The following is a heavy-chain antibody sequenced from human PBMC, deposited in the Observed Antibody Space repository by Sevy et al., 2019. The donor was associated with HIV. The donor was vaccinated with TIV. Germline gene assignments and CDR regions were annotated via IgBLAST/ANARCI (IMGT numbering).Heavy chain of an antibody. D-gene: IGHD1-26*01. CDR3: ARDLPHLLPWELSRGSDY. V-gene: IGHV3-30*04. J-gene: IGHJ4*02. Sequence: GGSLRLSCEASGFTFSSYAMHWVRQAPGKGLEWVAVISYDEIHKDYADSVKGRFTISRDISKNTLYLQMNSLGAEDTAVYYCARDLPHLLPWELSRGSDYWGQGTLVTVSS. CDR1: GFTFSSYA. CDR2: ISYDEIHK.